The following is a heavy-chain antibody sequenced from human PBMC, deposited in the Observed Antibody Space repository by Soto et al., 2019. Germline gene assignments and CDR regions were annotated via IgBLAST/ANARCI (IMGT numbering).Heavy chain of an antibody. J-gene: IGHJ4*02. Sequence: GGSLRLSCAASGFTFSTYWMNWVRQAPGRALEWVANIKQDGSEKYYVDSVKGRFTISRDNAKNSLYLQMNSLRAEDTAVYCCARPKGDTYGDYYDRWGQGTLVTVSS. CDR3: ARPKGDTYGDYYDR. CDR1: GFTFSTYW. V-gene: IGHV3-7*01. CDR2: IKQDGSEK. D-gene: IGHD4-17*01.